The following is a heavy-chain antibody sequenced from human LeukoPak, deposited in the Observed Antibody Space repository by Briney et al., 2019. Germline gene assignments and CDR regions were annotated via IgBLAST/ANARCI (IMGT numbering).Heavy chain of an antibody. V-gene: IGHV3-21*01. Sequence: GGSLRLSCAASGFTFSSYSMNWVRQAPGKGLEWVSSISSSSSYIYYADSVKGRFTISRDNAKNSLYLQMNSLRAEDTAVYYCARDLRYDSSGFDYRGQGTLVTVSS. CDR1: GFTFSSYS. D-gene: IGHD3-22*01. J-gene: IGHJ4*02. CDR2: ISSSSSYI. CDR3: ARDLRYDSSGFDY.